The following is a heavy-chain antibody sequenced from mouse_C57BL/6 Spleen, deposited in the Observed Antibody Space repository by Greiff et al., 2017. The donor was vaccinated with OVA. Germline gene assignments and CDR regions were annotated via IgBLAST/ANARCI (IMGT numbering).Heavy chain of an antibody. CDR2: IDPSDSYT. CDR1: GYTFTSYW. Sequence: VQLQQPGAELVRPGTSVKLSCKASGYTFTSYWMHWVKQRPGQGLEWIGVIDPSDSYTNYNQKFKGKATLTVDTSSSTAYMQLSSLTSEDSAVYYCARVTGWYFDVWGTGTTVTVSS. J-gene: IGHJ1*03. CDR3: ARVTGWYFDV. D-gene: IGHD4-1*01. V-gene: IGHV1-59*01.